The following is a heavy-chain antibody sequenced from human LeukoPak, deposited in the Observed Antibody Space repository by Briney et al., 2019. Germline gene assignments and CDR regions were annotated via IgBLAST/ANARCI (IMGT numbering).Heavy chain of an antibody. CDR3: ARVLAAAGNEIDY. CDR1: GGSLSGFY. J-gene: IGHJ4*02. D-gene: IGHD6-13*01. V-gene: IGHV4-34*01. Sequence: SSETLSLTCAVYGGSLSGFYWSWLRQPPGKGLEWIGEINHRGSTNYNPSLKSRVTISVDTFKNQFSLKLTSVTAADTAVYYCARVLAAAGNEIDYWGQGTLVTVSS. CDR2: INHRGST.